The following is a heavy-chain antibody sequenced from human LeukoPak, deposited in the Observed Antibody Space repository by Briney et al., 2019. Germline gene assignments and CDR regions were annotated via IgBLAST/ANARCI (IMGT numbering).Heavy chain of an antibody. J-gene: IGHJ3*02. D-gene: IGHD3-10*01. CDR1: GGSFSGYS. CDR2: IYHSGST. V-gene: IGHV4-30-2*01. Sequence: PSETLSLTCAVYGGSFSGYSWSWIRQPPGKGLEWIGYIYHSGSTYYNPSLKSRVTISVDRSKNQFSLKLSSVTAADTAVYYCARAGDDAFDIWGQGTMVTVSS. CDR3: ARAGDDAFDI.